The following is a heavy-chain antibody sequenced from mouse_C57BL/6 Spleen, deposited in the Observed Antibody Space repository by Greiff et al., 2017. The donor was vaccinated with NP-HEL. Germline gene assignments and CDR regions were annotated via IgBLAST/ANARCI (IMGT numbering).Heavy chain of an antibody. CDR3: AREGYHYAMDY. CDR1: GYTFTSYW. Sequence: QVQLKESGTELVKPGASVKLSCKASGYTFTSYWMHWVKQRPGQGLEWIGNINPSNGGTNYNEKFKSKATLTVDKSSSTAYMQLSSLTSEDSAVYYCAREGYHYAMDYWGQGTSVTVSS. CDR2: INPSNGGT. D-gene: IGHD2-2*01. V-gene: IGHV1-53*01. J-gene: IGHJ4*01.